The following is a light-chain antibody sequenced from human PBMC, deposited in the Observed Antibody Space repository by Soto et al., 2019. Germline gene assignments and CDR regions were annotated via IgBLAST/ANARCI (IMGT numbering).Light chain of an antibody. CDR2: AAS. CDR3: QQYGSSPPT. Sequence: TQSPSTLSASVVDTFTLSCMASQSVSNYLAWYQQKPGQAPRLLVSAASNRATGIPARFSGSGSGTDFTLTISRLEPEDFAVYYCQQYGSSPPTFGQGTKVDIK. J-gene: IGKJ1*01. V-gene: IGKV3-20*01. CDR1: QSVSNY.